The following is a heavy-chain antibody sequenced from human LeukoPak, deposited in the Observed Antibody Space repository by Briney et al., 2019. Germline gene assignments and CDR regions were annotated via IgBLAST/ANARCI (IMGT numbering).Heavy chain of an antibody. CDR3: ARSGWYAGDWFDR. CDR1: GFTFSSCS. J-gene: IGHJ5*02. V-gene: IGHV3-48*04. CDR2: ISSSGPTI. Sequence: GGSLRLSCAASGFTFSSCSMNWVRQAPGKGLGWISYISSSGPTIYYADSVKGRFTISRDNAKNSLYLQMNSLRAEDTAVYYCARSGWYAGDWFDRWGQGTLVTVSS. D-gene: IGHD6-19*01.